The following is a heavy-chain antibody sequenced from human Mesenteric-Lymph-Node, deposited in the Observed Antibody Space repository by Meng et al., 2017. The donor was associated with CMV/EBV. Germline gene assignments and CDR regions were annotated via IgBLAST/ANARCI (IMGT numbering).Heavy chain of an antibody. V-gene: IGHV3-23*03. CDR1: GFTVSSNY. J-gene: IGHJ4*02. Sequence: GESLKISCAASGFTVSSNYMSWVRQAPGKGLEWVSVIYRGGSRTSYADSVKGRFTISRDNSKNTVYLQMNSLRADDTAVYYCAKDSDYDSFDFWGQGTLVTVSS. CDR3: AKDSDYDSFDF. D-gene: IGHD5-12*01. CDR2: IYRGGSRT.